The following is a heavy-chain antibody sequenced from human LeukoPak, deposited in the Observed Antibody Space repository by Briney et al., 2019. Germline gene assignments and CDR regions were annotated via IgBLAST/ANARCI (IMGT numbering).Heavy chain of an antibody. CDR3: AKAGSIAARLNWFDP. J-gene: IGHJ5*02. D-gene: IGHD6-6*01. CDR1: GFTFSNAW. Sequence: GGSLRLSCAASGFTFSNAWMSWVRQAPGKGLEWVGRIKSKTDGGTTDYAAPVKGRFTISRDDSKNTLYLQMNSLRAEDTAVYYCAKAGSIAARLNWFDPWGQGTLVTVSS. CDR2: IKSKTDGGTT. V-gene: IGHV3-15*01.